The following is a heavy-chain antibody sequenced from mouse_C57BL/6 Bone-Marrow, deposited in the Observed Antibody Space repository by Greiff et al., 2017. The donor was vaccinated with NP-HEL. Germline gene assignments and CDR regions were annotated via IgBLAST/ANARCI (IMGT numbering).Heavy chain of an antibody. Sequence: QVQLKQPGAELVKPGASVKLSCKASGYTFTSYWMQWVKQRPGQGLEWIGEIDPSDSYTNYNQKFKGKATLTVDTSSSTAYMQLSSLTSEDSAVYYCAVVATGAMDYWGQGTSVTVSS. V-gene: IGHV1-50*01. CDR2: IDPSDSYT. CDR1: GYTFTSYW. D-gene: IGHD1-1*01. CDR3: AVVATGAMDY. J-gene: IGHJ4*01.